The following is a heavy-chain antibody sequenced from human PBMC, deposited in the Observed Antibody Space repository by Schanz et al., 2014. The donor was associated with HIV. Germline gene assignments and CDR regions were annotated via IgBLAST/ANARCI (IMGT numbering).Heavy chain of an antibody. Sequence: EVQLVESGGGLVKPGGSLRLSCAASGFTFSNAWMNWVRQAPGKGLEWVAHMIWNNGIYYADSVKGRFTISRDNAKNSLYLQMNSLREEDTAVYYCTRDGGCSGTACYGYGMDVWGQGTTVTVSS. CDR3: TRDGGCSGTACYGYGMDV. D-gene: IGHD2-2*01. V-gene: IGHV3-48*02. CDR1: GFTFSNAW. CDR2: MIWNNGI. J-gene: IGHJ6*02.